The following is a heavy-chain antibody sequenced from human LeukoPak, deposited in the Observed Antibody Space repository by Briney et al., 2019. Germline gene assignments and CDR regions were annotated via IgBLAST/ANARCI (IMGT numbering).Heavy chain of an antibody. D-gene: IGHD2-15*01. J-gene: IGHJ4*02. V-gene: IGHV3-21*01. CDR3: ARDCGGSRYRLTSGKNDY. Sequence: PGGSLRLSCAASGFTFSSYSMNWVRQAPGRGLEWVSSISSSSSYIYYADSVKGRFTISRDNAKNSLYLQMNSLRAEDTAVYYCARDCGGSRYRLTSGKNDYWGQGTLVTVSS. CDR1: GFTFSSYS. CDR2: ISSSSSYI.